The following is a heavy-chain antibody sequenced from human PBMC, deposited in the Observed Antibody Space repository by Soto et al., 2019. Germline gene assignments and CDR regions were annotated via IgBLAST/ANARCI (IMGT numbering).Heavy chain of an antibody. CDR1: GGTFSSYA. CDR2: IIPIFGTA. J-gene: IGHJ4*02. CDR3: ARETPTSVATPTPTHFDY. Sequence: QVQLVQSGAEVKKPGSSVKVSCKASGGTFSSYAISWVRQAPGQGLEWMGGIIPIFGTANYAQKLQGRVTITADESTRTAYMELSSLRSEDTAVYYCARETPTSVATPTPTHFDYWGQGTLVTVSS. V-gene: IGHV1-69*01. D-gene: IGHD5-12*01.